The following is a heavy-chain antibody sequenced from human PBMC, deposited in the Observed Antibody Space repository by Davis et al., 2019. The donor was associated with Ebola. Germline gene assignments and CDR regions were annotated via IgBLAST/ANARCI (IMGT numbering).Heavy chain of an antibody. CDR1: GFTFTTAW. D-gene: IGHD6-19*01. V-gene: IGHV3-74*01. Sequence: GESLKISCAASGFTFTTAWMSWVRQAPGKGLVWVSRINSDGSSTSYADSVKGRFTISRDNSKNTLYLQMNSLTVEDTAVYYCAKGGSGWPSDYSYGMGVWGKGTTVTVSS. CDR2: INSDGSST. J-gene: IGHJ6*04. CDR3: AKGGSGWPSDYSYGMGV.